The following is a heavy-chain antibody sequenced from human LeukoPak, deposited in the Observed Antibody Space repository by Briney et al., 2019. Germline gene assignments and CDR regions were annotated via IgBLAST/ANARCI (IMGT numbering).Heavy chain of an antibody. J-gene: IGHJ6*03. D-gene: IGHD3-3*01. V-gene: IGHV3-7*01. CDR3: ARIDRLTIFGVVISYYMDV. CDR1: GFTFSSYW. Sequence: GGSLRLSCAASGFTFSSYWMSWVRQAPGKGLEWVANIKQDGSEKYYVDSVKGRFTISRDNAKNSLYLQMNSLRAEDTAVYYCARIDRLTIFGVVISYYMDVWGKGTTVTVSS. CDR2: IKQDGSEK.